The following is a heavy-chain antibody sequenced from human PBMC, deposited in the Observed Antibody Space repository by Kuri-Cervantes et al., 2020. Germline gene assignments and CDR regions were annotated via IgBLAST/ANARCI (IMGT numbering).Heavy chain of an antibody. CDR2: INHSGST. V-gene: IGHV4-34*01. Sequence: SETLSLTCTVSGGSISSYYWSWIRQPPGKGLEWIGEINHSGSTNYNPSLKSRVTISVDTSKNQFSLKLSSVTAADTAVYYCARVVRYCSGGSCYSGWFDPWGQGTLVTVSS. CDR3: ARVVRYCSGGSCYSGWFDP. CDR1: GGSISSYY. J-gene: IGHJ5*02. D-gene: IGHD2-15*01.